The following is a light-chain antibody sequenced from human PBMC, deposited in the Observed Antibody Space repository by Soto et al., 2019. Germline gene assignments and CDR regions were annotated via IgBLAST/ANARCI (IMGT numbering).Light chain of an antibody. J-gene: IGKJ4*01. CDR3: QQSYSTPRA. V-gene: IGKV1-39*01. CDR2: AVY. Sequence: DIQMTQSPSSLSASVGNRVTITCRASQSIISYLNWYQQKPGKAPKLLIYAVYTLQSGLPSRFSDSGSGTDFTLTISSLQPDDFATYYCQQSYSTPRALGGGTKVEIK. CDR1: QSIISY.